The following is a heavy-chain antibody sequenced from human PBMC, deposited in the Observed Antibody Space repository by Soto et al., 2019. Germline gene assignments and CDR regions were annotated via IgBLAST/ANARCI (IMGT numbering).Heavy chain of an antibody. CDR2: TRNKANSYTT. V-gene: IGHV3-72*01. CDR1: GFTFSDHY. CDR3: ARVEYSGSYYFDY. J-gene: IGHJ4*02. Sequence: EVQLVGSGGGLVQPGGSLRLSCAASGFTFSDHYMDWVRQAPGKGLEWVGRTRNKANSYTTEYAASVKGRFTISRDDSKNSLYLQMNSLKTEDTAVYYCARVEYSGSYYFDYWGQGTLVTVSS. D-gene: IGHD1-26*01.